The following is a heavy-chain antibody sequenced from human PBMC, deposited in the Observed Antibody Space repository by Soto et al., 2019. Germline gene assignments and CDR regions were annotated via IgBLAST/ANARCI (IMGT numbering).Heavy chain of an antibody. CDR3: ARALILTGYYLHDAFDI. J-gene: IGHJ3*02. Sequence: SETLSLTCTVSGGSISSYYWSWIRQPPGKGLEWIGYIYYSGSTNYNPSLKSRVTISVDTSKNQFSLKLSSVTAADTAVYYCARALILTGYYLHDAFDIWCPGTMVTLSS. CDR2: IYYSGST. CDR1: GGSISSYY. V-gene: IGHV4-59*01. D-gene: IGHD3-9*01.